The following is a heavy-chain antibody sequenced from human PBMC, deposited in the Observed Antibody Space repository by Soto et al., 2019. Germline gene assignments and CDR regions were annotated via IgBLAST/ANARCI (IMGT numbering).Heavy chain of an antibody. CDR3: ARILFGRSVAGGYFYMDV. Sequence: HVTLKESGPVLVNPTETLTLTCTVSGFSLSNGKVGVSWIRQPPGKALEWLAHIFSNDEKSYRTSLKSRLPISEDTSKSQVVLTMTNVDPVDTATYYCARILFGRSVAGGYFYMDVWGKGTTVTVSS. CDR2: IFSNDEK. D-gene: IGHD6-19*01. V-gene: IGHV2-26*01. J-gene: IGHJ6*03. CDR1: GFSLSNGKVG.